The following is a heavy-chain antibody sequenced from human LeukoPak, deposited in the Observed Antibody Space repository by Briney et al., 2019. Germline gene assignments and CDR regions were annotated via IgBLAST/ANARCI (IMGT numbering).Heavy chain of an antibody. V-gene: IGHV3-7*01. Sequence: GGSLRLSCAASGFTFSSYWMSWVRQAPGKGLEWVANIKQDGSEKYYVDSVKGRFTISRDNAKNSLYLQMNSLRAEDTAVYYCARRSMVPIPYYYYYMDVWGKGTTVTVSS. CDR1: GFTFSSYW. D-gene: IGHD3-10*01. CDR2: IKQDGSEK. CDR3: ARRSMVPIPYYYYYMDV. J-gene: IGHJ6*03.